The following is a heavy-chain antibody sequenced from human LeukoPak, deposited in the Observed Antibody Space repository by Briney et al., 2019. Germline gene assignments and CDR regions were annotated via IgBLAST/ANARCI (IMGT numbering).Heavy chain of an antibody. CDR2: ISESGHNT. CDR3: AKGGWAGYWYFDL. J-gene: IGHJ2*01. CDR1: GFTFQSYA. V-gene: IGHV3-23*01. Sequence: PGGSLRLSCAASGFTFQSYAMNWVRQAPGKGLEWVSSISESGHNTDYADSVKGRFTISRDNSKNTLYLQMNSLRAEDTAVYYCAKGGWAGYWYFDLWGRGTLVTVSS. D-gene: IGHD6-19*01.